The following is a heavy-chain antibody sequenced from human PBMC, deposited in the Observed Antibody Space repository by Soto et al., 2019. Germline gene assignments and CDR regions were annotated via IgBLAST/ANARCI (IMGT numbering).Heavy chain of an antibody. CDR1: GYTFINYY. Sequence: QEQLVQSGAEVKEPGASVKVSCKASGYTFINYYIHWVRQAPGQGLEWMAIINPMGGSTNYAQEFQGRVTLTSDTSTSTVYMEVSSLRFEDTALFYCARDLAAGDLWGQGTLVTVSS. V-gene: IGHV1-46*01. CDR2: INPMGGST. D-gene: IGHD6-13*01. CDR3: ARDLAAGDL. J-gene: IGHJ5*02.